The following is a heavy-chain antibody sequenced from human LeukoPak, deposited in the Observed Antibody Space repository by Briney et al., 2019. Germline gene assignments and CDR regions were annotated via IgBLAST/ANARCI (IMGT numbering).Heavy chain of an antibody. CDR1: GYIFTSYW. J-gene: IGHJ6*02. D-gene: IGHD1-26*01. CDR2: IDPSDSYT. Sequence: GESLKISCKGSGYIFTSYWISWVRQMPGKGLEWMGRIDPSDSYTKYSPSFQGHVTISGDESISTAYLQWSSLKASDTAMYYCARHFLGELPDMDVWGQGATVAVSS. CDR3: ARHFLGELPDMDV. V-gene: IGHV5-10-1*01.